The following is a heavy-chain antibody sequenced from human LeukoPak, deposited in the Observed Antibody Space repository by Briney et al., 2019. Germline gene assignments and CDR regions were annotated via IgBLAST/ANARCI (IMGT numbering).Heavy chain of an antibody. Sequence: ASVKVSCKASGYTFTNYAMHWVRQAPGQRLEWMGWINGGDGDTKNSQRFQDRVTITRDTSASTVYMELSSLRSEDTAVYYCARGGYYSSSTWSGVYYFDYWGQGTLVTVSS. CDR3: ARGGYYSSSTWSGVYYFDY. CDR2: INGGDGDT. V-gene: IGHV1-3*01. D-gene: IGHD6-13*01. CDR1: GYTFTNYA. J-gene: IGHJ4*02.